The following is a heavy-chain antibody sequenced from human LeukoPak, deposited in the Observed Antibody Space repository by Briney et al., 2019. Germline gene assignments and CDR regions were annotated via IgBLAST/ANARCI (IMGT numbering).Heavy chain of an antibody. CDR2: IIGSGGST. Sequence: GGSLRLSCAASGFTFSYYAMSWVRQAPGKGLEWVSTIIGSGGSTYYADSVKGRFTISKDNSKNTLYLQMNSLRGEDTAMYYCARDLSYTSLDFGGQGTLVTVSS. CDR3: ARDLSYTSLDF. V-gene: IGHV3-23*01. D-gene: IGHD2-2*02. CDR1: GFTFSYYA. J-gene: IGHJ4*02.